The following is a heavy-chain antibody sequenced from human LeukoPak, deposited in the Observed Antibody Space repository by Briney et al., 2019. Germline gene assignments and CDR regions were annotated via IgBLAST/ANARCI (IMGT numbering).Heavy chain of an antibody. Sequence: SETLSLTCTVSGGSISSYYWSWIRQPPGKGLEWIGYVYYSGSTNYNPSLKSRVTISVDTSKNQFSLKLSSVTAADTAVYYCARLRITMVRGVDYWGQGTLVTVSS. CDR3: ARLRITMVRGVDY. CDR2: VYYSGST. V-gene: IGHV4-59*12. CDR1: GGSISSYY. D-gene: IGHD3-10*01. J-gene: IGHJ4*02.